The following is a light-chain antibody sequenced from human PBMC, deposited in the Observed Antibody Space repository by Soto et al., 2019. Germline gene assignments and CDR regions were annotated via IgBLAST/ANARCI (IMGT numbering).Light chain of an antibody. J-gene: IGKJ2*01. Sequence: EIVMTQSPAALSVSLGERVSLTCRASQAVSSYLAWYQQKPGQAPMLLISDASNNSTDIPYRFSGSGSGTDFTLTISSLQSSDLAVYYCLQYSTWPPLYTFGQGTKLEIK. CDR1: QAVSSY. CDR3: LQYSTWPPLYT. CDR2: DAS. V-gene: IGKV3-15*01.